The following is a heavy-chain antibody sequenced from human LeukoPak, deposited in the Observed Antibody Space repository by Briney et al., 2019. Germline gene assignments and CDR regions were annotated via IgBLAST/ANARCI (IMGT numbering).Heavy chain of an antibody. CDR3: ARGSYGDYFDY. CDR2: IIPILGIA. Sequence: ASVKVSCKASGGTFSSYAISWVLQAPGQGLEWMGRIIPILGIANYAQKFQGRVTITADKSTSTAYMELSSLRSEDTAVYYCARGSYGDYFDYWGQGTLVTVSS. V-gene: IGHV1-69*04. J-gene: IGHJ4*02. CDR1: GGTFSSYA. D-gene: IGHD1-26*01.